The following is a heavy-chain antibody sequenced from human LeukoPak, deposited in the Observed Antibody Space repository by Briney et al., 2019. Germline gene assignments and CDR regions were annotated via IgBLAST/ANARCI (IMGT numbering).Heavy chain of an antibody. D-gene: IGHD6-25*01. CDR3: ARAAANVYDYYVDV. V-gene: IGHV4-59*01. J-gene: IGHJ6*03. CDR1: GGSISSYY. Sequence: PSETLSPTCTVSGGSISSYYWSWIRQPPGKGLEWIGDIYYSASTNYNPSLKSRVTISVDTSKNQFSLKLSSVTAADTAVYYCARAAANVYDYYVDVWGKGTTVTVSS. CDR2: IYYSAST.